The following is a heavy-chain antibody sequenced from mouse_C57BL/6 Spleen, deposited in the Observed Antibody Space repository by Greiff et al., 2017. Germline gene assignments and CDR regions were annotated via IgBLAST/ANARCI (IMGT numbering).Heavy chain of an antibody. CDR2: ISDGGSYT. CDR1: GFTFSSYA. Sequence: EVKLVESGGGLVKPGGSLKLSCAASGFTFSSYAMSWVRQTPEKRLEWVATISDGGSYTYYPDNVKGRFTISRDNAKNNLYLQMSHLKSEDTAMYYCARDPIYYDGSSSDFDVWGTGTTVTVSS. J-gene: IGHJ1*03. V-gene: IGHV5-4*01. D-gene: IGHD1-1*01. CDR3: ARDPIYYDGSSSDFDV.